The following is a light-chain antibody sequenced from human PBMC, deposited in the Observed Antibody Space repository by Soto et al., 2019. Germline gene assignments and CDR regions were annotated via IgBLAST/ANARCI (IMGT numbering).Light chain of an antibody. J-gene: IGKJ4*01. V-gene: IGKV3-15*01. Sequence: EIVMTQSPATLSVSPGERATLSCRAGQSVSSNLAWYQQKPGQAPRLLIYGASTRATGIPARLSGSGSGTEFTLTISSLQSEDFAVYYCQQYNNWPYTFGGGTKVEIK. CDR1: QSVSSN. CDR2: GAS. CDR3: QQYNNWPYT.